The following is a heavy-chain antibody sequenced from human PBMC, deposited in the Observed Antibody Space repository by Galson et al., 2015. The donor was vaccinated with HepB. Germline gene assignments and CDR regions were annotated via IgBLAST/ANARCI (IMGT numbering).Heavy chain of an antibody. CDR3: ARARYGNSPPDL. J-gene: IGHJ5*02. D-gene: IGHD4-23*01. CDR1: GFPFSSFG. CDR2: ISSNGGST. Sequence: SLRLSCAASGFPFSSFGMHWVRLVAGKGLEKVSVISSNGGSTYYATSVKGRFTISRDNSKNTLYLQMGSLRPDDTAVYYCARARYGNSPPDLWGQGTLVTVSS. V-gene: IGHV3-64*01.